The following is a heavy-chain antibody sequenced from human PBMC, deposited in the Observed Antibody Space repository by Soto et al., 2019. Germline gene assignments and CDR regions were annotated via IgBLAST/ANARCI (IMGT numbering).Heavy chain of an antibody. V-gene: IGHV4-34*01. CDR2: INHSGST. D-gene: IGHD3-3*01. Sequence: LSLTCAVYGGSFSGYYWSWIRQPPGKGLEWIGEINHSGSTNYNPSLKSRVTISVDTSKNQFSLKLSSVTAADTAVYYCARANYDFWSGYYYYHYWGQGTMVTVYS. CDR1: GGSFSGYY. J-gene: IGHJ4*02. CDR3: ARANYDFWSGYYYYHY.